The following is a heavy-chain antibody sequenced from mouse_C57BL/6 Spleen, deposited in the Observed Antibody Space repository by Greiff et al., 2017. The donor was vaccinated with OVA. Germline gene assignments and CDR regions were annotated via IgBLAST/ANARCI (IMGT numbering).Heavy chain of an antibody. V-gene: IGHV1-55*01. D-gene: IGHD4-1*01. Sequence: QVQLQQPGAELVKPGASVKMSCKASGYTFTSYWITWVKQRPGQGLEWIGDIYPGSGSTNYNEKFKSKATLTVDTASSTAYMQLSSLTSEDSAVYYCARSGTYYAMDYWGQGTSVTVSS. CDR2: IYPGSGST. J-gene: IGHJ4*01. CDR1: GYTFTSYW. CDR3: ARSGTYYAMDY.